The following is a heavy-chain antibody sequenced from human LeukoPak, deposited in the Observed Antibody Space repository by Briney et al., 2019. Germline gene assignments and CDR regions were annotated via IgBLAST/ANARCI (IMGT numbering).Heavy chain of an antibody. CDR1: GFTVSNNY. V-gene: IGHV3-66*01. J-gene: IGHJ4*02. D-gene: IGHD2-2*01. CDR3: ARSSIVTGYFSSSSCPYYFDY. CDR2: IYSGGST. Sequence: PGGSLRLSCAASGFTVSNNYMSWVRQAPGKGLEWVSVIYSGGSTHYADSVKGRFTISRDNSKNTLYLQMNSLRAEDTAVYYCARSSIVTGYFSSSSCPYYFDYWGQGTLVTVSS.